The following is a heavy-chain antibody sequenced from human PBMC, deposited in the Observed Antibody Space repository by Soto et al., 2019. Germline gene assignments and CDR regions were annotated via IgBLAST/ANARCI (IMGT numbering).Heavy chain of an antibody. CDR2: ISYDGSNK. CDR1: GFTFSSYA. CDR3: ARGYRDGYNQAVPYYYYGMDV. V-gene: IGHV3-30-3*01. J-gene: IGHJ6*02. Sequence: PWWALRLSCASSGFTFSSYAMHWVRQAPGKGLEWVAVISYDGSNKYYADSVKGRFTISRDNSKNTLYLQMNSLRAEDTAVYYCARGYRDGYNQAVPYYYYGMDVWGQGTTVTVSS. D-gene: IGHD1-26*01.